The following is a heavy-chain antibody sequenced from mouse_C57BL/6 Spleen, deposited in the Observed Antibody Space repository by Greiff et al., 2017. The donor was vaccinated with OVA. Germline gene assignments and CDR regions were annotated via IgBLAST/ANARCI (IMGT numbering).Heavy chain of an antibody. J-gene: IGHJ2*01. CDR2: ISYSGST. Sequence: EVKLVESGPGMVKPSQSLSLTCTVTGYSITSGYDWHWIRHFPGNKLEWMGYISYSGSTNYNPSLKSRISITHDTSKNHFFLRLNSVTTEDTATYYCARESYYGSSRGYFDYWGQGTTLTVSS. V-gene: IGHV3-1*01. CDR1: GYSITSGYD. D-gene: IGHD1-1*01. CDR3: ARESYYGSSRGYFDY.